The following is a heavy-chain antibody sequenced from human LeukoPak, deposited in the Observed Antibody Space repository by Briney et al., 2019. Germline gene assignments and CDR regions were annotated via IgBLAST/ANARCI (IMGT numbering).Heavy chain of an antibody. CDR1: GGSISSYC. CDR2: IYTSGST. CDR3: ARAASDYDILTGYSHTRFDY. V-gene: IGHV4-4*07. Sequence: SETLSLTCTVSGGSISSYCWNWIRQPAGKGLEWIGRIYTSGSTNYNPSLKSRVTMSVDTSKNQFSLKLSSVTAADTAVYYCARAASDYDILTGYSHTRFDYWGQGTLVTVSS. J-gene: IGHJ4*02. D-gene: IGHD3-9*01.